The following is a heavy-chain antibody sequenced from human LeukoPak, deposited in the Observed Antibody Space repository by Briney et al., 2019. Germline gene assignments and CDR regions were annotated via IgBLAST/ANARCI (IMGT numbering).Heavy chain of an antibody. CDR3: ARQGPMDV. CDR2: IYYSGST. CDR1: GGSISSYY. J-gene: IGHJ6*02. V-gene: IGHV4-59*01. Sequence: PSETLSLTCTVSGGSISSYYWSWLRQPPGKGLEWIGYIYYSGSTNYNPSLKSRVTISVDTSKNQFSLKLSSVTAADTAVYYCARQGPMDVWGQGTTVTVSS.